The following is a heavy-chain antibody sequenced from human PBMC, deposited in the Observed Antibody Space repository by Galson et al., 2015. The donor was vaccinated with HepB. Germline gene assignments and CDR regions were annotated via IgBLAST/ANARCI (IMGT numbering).Heavy chain of an antibody. D-gene: IGHD6-13*01. CDR1: GYTFTGYY. CDR3: ARARGHSSSWYLFDY. V-gene: IGHV1-2*04. CDR2: INPNSGGT. Sequence: SVKVSCKASGYTFTGYYMHWVRQAPGQGLEWMGWINPNSGGTNYAQKFQGWVTMTRDTSISTAYMELSRLRSDDTAVYYCARARGHSSSWYLFDYWGQGTLVTVSS. J-gene: IGHJ4*02.